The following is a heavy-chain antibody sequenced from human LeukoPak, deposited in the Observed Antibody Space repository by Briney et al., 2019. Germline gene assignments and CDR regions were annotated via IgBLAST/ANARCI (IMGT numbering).Heavy chain of an antibody. V-gene: IGHV1-8*01. D-gene: IGHD3-22*01. CDR2: MNPNSGNT. CDR3: ARALPSSGYFEFDY. Sequence: GASVKVSCKASGYTFTSYAVNWVRQATGQGLEWIGWMNPNSGNTGYAQKFQGRVTMTRDTSISTAYMELSSLASEDTAVYYCARALPSSGYFEFDYWGQGTLVTVSS. CDR1: GYTFTSYA. J-gene: IGHJ4*02.